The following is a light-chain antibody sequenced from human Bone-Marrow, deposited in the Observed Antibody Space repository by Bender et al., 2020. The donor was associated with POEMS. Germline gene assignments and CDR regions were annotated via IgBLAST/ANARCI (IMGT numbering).Light chain of an antibody. CDR2: TNN. CDR1: GSNIGGYP. J-gene: IGLJ2*01. Sequence: QSVLTQPPSVSGTPGQRVTISCSGSGSNIGGYPVNWYQQLPGTAPRLLIYTNNERPSGIPERFSGSTSGTTVTLTISGVQAEDEADYYCQSSDSSGTYDVFAGGTKLTVL. CDR3: QSSDSSGTYDV. V-gene: IGLV1-44*01.